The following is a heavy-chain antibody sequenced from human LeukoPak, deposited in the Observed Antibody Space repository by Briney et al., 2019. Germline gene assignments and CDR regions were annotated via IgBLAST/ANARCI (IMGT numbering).Heavy chain of an antibody. J-gene: IGHJ4*02. D-gene: IGHD6-13*01. V-gene: IGHV4-38-2*02. CDR2: MYPTGNS. CDR1: GYSISSGFY. Sequence: SETLSLTCTVSGYSISSGFYWGWIRQPPGKGPESLGSMYPTGNSYYNPSLKSRVTISVDTTKNQFFLRLSSVTAGDTAVYYCARLTGGQQLVLTYFDYWGQGTLVTVSS. CDR3: ARLTGGQQLVLTYFDY.